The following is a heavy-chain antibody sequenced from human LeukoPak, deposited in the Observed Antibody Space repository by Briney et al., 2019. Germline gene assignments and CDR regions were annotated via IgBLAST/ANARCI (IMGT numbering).Heavy chain of an antibody. Sequence: PGGSLRLSCAASGFTFSIYAMTWVRQTPGKGLEWVSTITGGGGGTYYADSVKGRFTISRDNSKDTLYLQMSNLRAEDTAVYFCARGGGLDVWGQGATVTVSS. D-gene: IGHD3-16*01. V-gene: IGHV3-23*01. CDR3: ARGGGLDV. CDR1: GFTFSIYA. J-gene: IGHJ6*02. CDR2: ITGGGGGT.